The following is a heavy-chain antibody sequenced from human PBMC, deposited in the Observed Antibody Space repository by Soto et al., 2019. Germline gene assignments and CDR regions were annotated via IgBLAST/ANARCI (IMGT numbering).Heavy chain of an antibody. D-gene: IGHD3-10*01. CDR1: GGISTSHS. V-gene: IGHV1-69*06. J-gene: IGHJ6*02. CDR3: ASDMDYYHYYGMDV. CDR2: IIPLFGRG. Sequence: QVQLVQSGAEVKKPGSSVKVSCRASGGISTSHSISWIRQAPGQGRQWMGGIIPLFGRGNHAQQFQDRLTITADKSTSTVYMELSSLRLTDTAVYYCASDMDYYHYYGMDVWGQGTTVTVSS.